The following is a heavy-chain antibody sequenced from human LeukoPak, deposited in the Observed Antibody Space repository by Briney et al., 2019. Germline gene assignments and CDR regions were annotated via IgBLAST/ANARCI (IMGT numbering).Heavy chain of an antibody. Sequence: SETLSLTCTVSGGSISTYYWNWIRQPPGKGLEWIGYIYYSGATNYNPSLKSRVTISVDTSKNQFSLKLSSVTAADTAVYYCARVRWELRANGAFDIWGQGTMVTVSS. D-gene: IGHD1-26*01. J-gene: IGHJ3*02. CDR1: GGSISTYY. CDR3: ARVRWELRANGAFDI. V-gene: IGHV4-59*08. CDR2: IYYSGAT.